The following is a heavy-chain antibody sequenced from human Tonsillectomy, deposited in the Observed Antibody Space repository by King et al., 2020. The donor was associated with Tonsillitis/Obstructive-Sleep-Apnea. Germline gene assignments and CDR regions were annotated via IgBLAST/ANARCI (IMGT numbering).Heavy chain of an antibody. Sequence: QLVQSGAEVKKPGASVKVSCKTSGYTFTSYDINWVRQATGQGLEWMGWINPNSGNTGYAQKFQGRVTMTRNTSISTAYMELSSLRSEDTAVYYCARGGMTTVVTPNGMDVWGQGTTVTVSS. V-gene: IGHV1-8*01. J-gene: IGHJ6*02. CDR3: ARGGMTTVVTPNGMDV. CDR1: GYTFTSYD. D-gene: IGHD4-23*01. CDR2: INPNSGNT.